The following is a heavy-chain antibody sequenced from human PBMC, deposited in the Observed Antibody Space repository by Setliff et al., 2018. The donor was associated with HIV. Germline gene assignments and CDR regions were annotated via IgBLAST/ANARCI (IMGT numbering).Heavy chain of an antibody. D-gene: IGHD2-15*01. V-gene: IGHV4-4*08. CDR1: GGSISSYY. CDR2: IYTSGST. CDR3: TRDTGGGGFPMDV. Sequence: SETLSLTCTVSGGSISSYYWSWIRQPPGKGLEWIGYIYTSGSTNYNPSLKSRVTISVDTSKNQFSLKLSSVTAADTAVYYCTRDTGGGGFPMDVWGKGTTVTVSS. J-gene: IGHJ6*03.